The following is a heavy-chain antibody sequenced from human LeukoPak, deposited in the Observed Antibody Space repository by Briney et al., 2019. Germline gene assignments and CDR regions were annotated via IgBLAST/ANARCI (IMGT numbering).Heavy chain of an antibody. CDR2: INSDGGGT. V-gene: IGHV3-74*01. CDR1: GITFGKNW. Sequence: GGSLRLSCAASGITFGKNWMHWVRHGPGKGLVWISRINSDGGGTIYADSVKGRFNVSRDNAKNTLYLQMNSLRAEDTAVYYCARDVPHNWFDTWGQGTLVTVSS. J-gene: IGHJ5*02. CDR3: ARDVPHNWFDT.